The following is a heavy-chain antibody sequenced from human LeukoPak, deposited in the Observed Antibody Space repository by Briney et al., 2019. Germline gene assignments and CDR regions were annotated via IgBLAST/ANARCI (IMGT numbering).Heavy chain of an antibody. CDR1: GFTFGNYA. Sequence: GGSLRLSCTASGFTFGNYAMSWLRQAPGKGLEWIGSIRSTGDGGTTEYAASVKDRFVISREDSKSIAYLQMDSLESEDTAVYYCARGGYQFEHWGQGTLVTVSS. CDR3: ARGGYQFEH. CDR2: IRSTGDGGTT. D-gene: IGHD3-16*02. J-gene: IGHJ1*01. V-gene: IGHV3-49*03.